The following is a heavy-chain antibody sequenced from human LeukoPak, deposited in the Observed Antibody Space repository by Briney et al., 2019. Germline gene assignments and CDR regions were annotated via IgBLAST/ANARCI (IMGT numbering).Heavy chain of an antibody. CDR3: ATSMVRGVIPRYYFDY. J-gene: IGHJ4*02. V-gene: IGHV1-2*02. D-gene: IGHD3-10*01. CDR1: GYTFTGYY. CDR2: INPNSGGT. Sequence: ASVKVSCKASGYTFTGYYMHWVRQAPGQGLEWMGWINPNSGGTNYAQKFQGRVTMTRDTSISTAYMELSRLRSDDTAVYYCATSMVRGVIPRYYFDYWGQGTLVTVSS.